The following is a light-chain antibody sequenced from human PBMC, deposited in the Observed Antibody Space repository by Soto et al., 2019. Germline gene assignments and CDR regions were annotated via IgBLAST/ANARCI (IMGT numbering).Light chain of an antibody. J-gene: IGLJ1*01. CDR3: SSYTRSSNYV. CDR2: DVS. Sequence: QSVLTQPASVSGSPGQSITISCTGTSSDVGGYNYVSWYRQHPGRAPKLMIYDVSNRPSGVSNRFSGSKSGNTASLTISGLQDEDDDDYYCSSYTRSSNYVFGTGTKVTVL. CDR1: SSDVGGYNY. V-gene: IGLV2-14*01.